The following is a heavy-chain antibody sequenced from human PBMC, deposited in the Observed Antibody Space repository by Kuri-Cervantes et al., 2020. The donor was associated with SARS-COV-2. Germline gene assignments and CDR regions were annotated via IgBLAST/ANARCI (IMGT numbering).Heavy chain of an antibody. J-gene: IGHJ4*02. D-gene: IGHD3-22*01. CDR1: GGSISSGSNY. CDR2: IYTSGST. CDR3: AREDRGGYYFDY. Sequence: LRLSCTVSGGSISSGSNYWSWIRQPAGKGLEWIRRIYTSGSTNYNPSLKSRFTISVDTSKNQFSLKLSPVTAADTAVYYCAREDRGGYYFDYWGQGTLVTVSS. V-gene: IGHV4-61*02.